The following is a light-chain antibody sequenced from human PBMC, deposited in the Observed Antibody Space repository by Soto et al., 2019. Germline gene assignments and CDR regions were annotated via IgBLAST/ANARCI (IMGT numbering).Light chain of an antibody. J-gene: IGKJ4*01. V-gene: IGKV3-20*01. CDR2: GAS. CDR3: QQYGRT. Sequence: EIVLTQSPGTLSLSPGERATLSCRASQSVSSSYLAWYQQKPGQAPRLLIYGASSRATGIPDRFSGSGSGTDFTLTISGLEPEDFAGYYCQQYGRTFGGGTKVEIK. CDR1: QSVSSSY.